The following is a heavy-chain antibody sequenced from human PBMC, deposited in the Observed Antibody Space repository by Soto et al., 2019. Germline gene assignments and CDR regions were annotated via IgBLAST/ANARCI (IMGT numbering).Heavy chain of an antibody. V-gene: IGHV3-74*01. CDR2: IKTDGSET. Sequence: PGGSLRVSCAASGFTFGCYWMHWVRQAPGKGLVWVSRIKTDGSETNYADSVKGRFTISRASATRTLFLQINRLRAEDTAVYYCARDRILGSRTYANWAPVSLVTVYS. J-gene: IGHJ4*01. CDR3: ARDRILGSRTYAN. CDR1: GFTFGCYW. D-gene: IGHD3-16*01.